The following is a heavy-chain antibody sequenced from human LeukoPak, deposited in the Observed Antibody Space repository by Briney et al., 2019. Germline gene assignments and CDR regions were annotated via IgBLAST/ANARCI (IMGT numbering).Heavy chain of an antibody. J-gene: IGHJ3*02. D-gene: IGHD6-19*01. V-gene: IGHV4-59*01. CDR3: ARRIAVAGLDAFDI. CDR1: GGSISSYY. CDR2: IYYSGST. Sequence: SETLSLTCTVSGGSISSYYWSWIRQPPGKGLEWLGYIYYSGSTNYNPSLKSRVTISVDTSKNQFSLKLSSVTAADTAVYYCARRIAVAGLDAFDIWGQGTMVTVSS.